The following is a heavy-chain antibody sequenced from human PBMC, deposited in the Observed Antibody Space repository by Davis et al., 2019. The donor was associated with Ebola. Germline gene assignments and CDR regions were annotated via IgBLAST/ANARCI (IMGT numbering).Heavy chain of an antibody. CDR2: ISSNGGST. V-gene: IGHV3-64D*08. J-gene: IGHJ4*02. Sequence: GESLKISCAASGFTFSSYGMHWVRQAPGKGLEYVSAISSNGGSTYYADSVKGRFTISRDNSKNTLYLQMSSLRAEDTAVYYCVSGYVGYWGQGTLVTVSS. D-gene: IGHD5-12*01. CDR1: GFTFSSYG. CDR3: VSGYVGY.